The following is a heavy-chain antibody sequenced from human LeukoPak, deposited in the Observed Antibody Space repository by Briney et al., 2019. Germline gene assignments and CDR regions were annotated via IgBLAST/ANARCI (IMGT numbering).Heavy chain of an antibody. CDR3: AKEGGGGGWYLDY. CDR1: GFTVSSNY. J-gene: IGHJ4*02. CDR2: IYSGGST. Sequence: GGSLRLSCAASGFTVSSNYMSWVRQAPGKGLEWVSVIYSGGSTYYADSVKGRFTISRDNSKNTLYLQMNTLRAGDTAVYYCAKEGGGGGWYLDYWGQGTLVTVSS. D-gene: IGHD6-19*01. V-gene: IGHV3-66*01.